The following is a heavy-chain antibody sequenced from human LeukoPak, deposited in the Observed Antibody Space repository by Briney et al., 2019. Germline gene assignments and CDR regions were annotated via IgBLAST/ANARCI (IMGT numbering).Heavy chain of an antibody. V-gene: IGHV5-51*01. Sequence: ASVTVSYKASGYTFTSYGISWVRQMPGKGLEWMGMIIPGDSDTRSSPSFQGQVTMSADKSISTAYLQWSTLKASDTAIYYCTRQESSSWYSVGYWGQGTLVTVSS. D-gene: IGHD6-13*01. CDR2: IIPGDSDT. CDR3: TRQESSSWYSVGY. CDR1: GYTFTSYG. J-gene: IGHJ4*02.